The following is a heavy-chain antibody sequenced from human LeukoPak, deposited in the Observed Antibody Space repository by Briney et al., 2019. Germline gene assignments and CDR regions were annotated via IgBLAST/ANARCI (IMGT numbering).Heavy chain of an antibody. Sequence: PRESLKISCKGSGYKFPTYWIGWVRQMPGKGLEWMGIIYPGDSDTRYSPSFQGQVTISADKSISTAYLQWSSLKASDTAMYYCARGLYGSGSYYPFDYWGQGTLVTVSS. CDR3: ARGLYGSGSYYPFDY. J-gene: IGHJ4*02. V-gene: IGHV5-51*01. CDR1: GYKFPTYW. CDR2: IYPGDSDT. D-gene: IGHD3-10*01.